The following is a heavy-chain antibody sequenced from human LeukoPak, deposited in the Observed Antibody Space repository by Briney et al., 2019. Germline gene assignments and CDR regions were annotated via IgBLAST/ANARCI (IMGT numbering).Heavy chain of an antibody. Sequence: QPGGSLRLSCTASGFTFRDLAMNWVRQAPGKGLEWVSTLSASGSITYYADSVKGRFTISRDDSRNMLYLQMSSLRVDDTAVYYCAYLGLSSDWNDVPGPQIDHWGRGMLVSVSS. V-gene: IGHV3-23*01. CDR2: LSASGSIT. D-gene: IGHD1-1*01. CDR3: AYLGLSSDWNDVPGPQIDH. CDR1: GFTFRDLA. J-gene: IGHJ4*02.